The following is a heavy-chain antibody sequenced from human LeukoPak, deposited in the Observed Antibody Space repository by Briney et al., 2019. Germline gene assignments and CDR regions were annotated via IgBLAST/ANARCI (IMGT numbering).Heavy chain of an antibody. CDR2: INPNSGGT. Sequence: ASVKVSCKASGYTFTGYYMHWVRQAPGQGLEWMGWINPNSGGTNYAQKFQGRVTMTRDTSISTAYMELSRLRSDDTAVYYCARDWYYYGSGSSLPIDYWGQGTLVTVSS. CDR1: GYTFTGYY. V-gene: IGHV1-2*02. J-gene: IGHJ4*02. CDR3: ARDWYYYGSGSSLPIDY. D-gene: IGHD3-10*01.